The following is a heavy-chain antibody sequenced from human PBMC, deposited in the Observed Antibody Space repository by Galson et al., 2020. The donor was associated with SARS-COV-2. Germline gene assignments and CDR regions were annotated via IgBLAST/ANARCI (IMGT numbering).Heavy chain of an antibody. CDR2: IYWDADK. CDR3: AHGVPPHPLDY. J-gene: IGHJ4*02. CDR1: GFSLSTTEVG. D-gene: IGHD2-2*01. Sequence: SGPTLVKPTQTLTLTCTFSGFSLSTTEVGVAWIRKPPGKALEWLALIYWDADKRYSPSLKSRLTVTNDTAKNQVFLTMTNMDPVDTATYFCAHGVPPHPLDYWGQGILVTVSS. V-gene: IGHV2-5*02.